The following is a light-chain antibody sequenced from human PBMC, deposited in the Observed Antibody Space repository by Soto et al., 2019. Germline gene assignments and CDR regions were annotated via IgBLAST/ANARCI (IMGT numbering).Light chain of an antibody. Sequence: QSVLTQPPSASGTPGQRVTVSCSGSSSNIGSNTVNWYQQFPGTAPKLLIYNNNQRPSGVPDRFSGSKSGTSASLAISGLQSEDDADYYCAAWDDSLNGPVFGGGTKLTVL. V-gene: IGLV1-44*01. CDR3: AAWDDSLNGPV. CDR1: SSNIGSNT. CDR2: NNN. J-gene: IGLJ2*01.